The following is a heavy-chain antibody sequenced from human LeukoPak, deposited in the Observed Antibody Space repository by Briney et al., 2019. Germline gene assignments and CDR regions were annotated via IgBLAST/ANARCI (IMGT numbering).Heavy chain of an antibody. J-gene: IGHJ4*02. D-gene: IGHD6-19*01. V-gene: IGHV1-2*02. CDR3: ARGTSGWYIDY. CDR1: GYTFTGYY. CDR2: INPNSGGT. Sequence: ASVTVSCKASGYTFTGYYMHWVRQAPGQGLEWMGWINPNSGGTNYAQKFQGRVTMTRDTSINTAHMELSSLGSDDTAVYYCARGTSGWYIDYWGQGTLVTVSS.